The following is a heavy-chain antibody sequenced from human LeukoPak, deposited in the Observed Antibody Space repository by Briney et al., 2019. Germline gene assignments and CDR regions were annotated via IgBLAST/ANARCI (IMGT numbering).Heavy chain of an antibody. Sequence: GASVKVSCKASGYTFTGNYMHWVRQAPGQGLEWMGWINSNSGGTNYAQKFRGRVTMTTDTSTSTAYMELRSLRSDDTAVYYCARGHPTGTTNHYGMDVWGQGTTVTVSS. J-gene: IGHJ6*02. V-gene: IGHV1-2*02. D-gene: IGHD1-7*01. CDR1: GYTFTGNY. CDR2: INSNSGGT. CDR3: ARGHPTGTTNHYGMDV.